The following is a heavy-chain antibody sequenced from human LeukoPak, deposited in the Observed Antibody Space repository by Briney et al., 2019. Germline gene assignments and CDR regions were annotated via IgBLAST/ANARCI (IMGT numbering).Heavy chain of an antibody. CDR1: GFTFSSYS. Sequence: PAGSLTLSCAASGFTFSSYSMNWVRQAPGKGLEWVSSIGSSSSYIYYADSVKGRFTISRDNAKNSLYLQMNSLRAEDTAVYYCARGNSGYCSGSNCYSPFDYWGQGTLVTVSS. CDR3: ARGNSGYCSGSNCYSPFDY. D-gene: IGHD2-15*01. CDR2: IGSSSSYI. V-gene: IGHV3-21*01. J-gene: IGHJ4*02.